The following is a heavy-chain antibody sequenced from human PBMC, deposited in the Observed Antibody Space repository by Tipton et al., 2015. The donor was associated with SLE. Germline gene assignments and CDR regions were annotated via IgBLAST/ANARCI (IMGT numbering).Heavy chain of an antibody. CDR2: ISSSSSYI. Sequence: SLRLSCAASGFTFSSYSMHWVRQAPGKGLEWVSSISSSSSYIYYADSVKGRFTISRDNAKNSLYLQMNSLRAEDTAVYYCARVRDGYNGCGMDVWGQGTTVTVSS. J-gene: IGHJ6*02. V-gene: IGHV3-21*01. D-gene: IGHD5-24*01. CDR1: GFTFSSYS. CDR3: ARVRDGYNGCGMDV.